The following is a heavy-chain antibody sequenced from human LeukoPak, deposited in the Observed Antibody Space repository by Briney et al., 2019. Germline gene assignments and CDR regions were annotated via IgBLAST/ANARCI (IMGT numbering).Heavy chain of an antibody. V-gene: IGHV3-21*01. J-gene: IGHJ3*02. Sequence: TGGSLRLSCAASGFTFSSYSMNWVRQAPGKGLEWVSSISSSSSYIYYADPVKGRFTISRDNAKNSLYLQMNSLRAEDTAVYYCARGRIAARSGAFDIWGQGTMVTVSS. CDR1: GFTFSSYS. CDR3: ARGRIAARSGAFDI. D-gene: IGHD6-6*01. CDR2: ISSSSSYI.